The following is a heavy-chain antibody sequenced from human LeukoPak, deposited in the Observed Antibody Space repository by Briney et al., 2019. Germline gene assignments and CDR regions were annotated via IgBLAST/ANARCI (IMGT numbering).Heavy chain of an antibody. J-gene: IGHJ4*02. CDR3: ASAYCGGDCYVDY. CDR2: IYYSGST. Sequence: PSGTLSLTCTVSGGSISSYYWSWIRQPPGKGPEWIGYIYYSGSTNYNPSLKSRVTISVDTSKNQFSLKLSSVTAADTAVYYCASAYCGGDCYVDYWGQGTLVTVSS. V-gene: IGHV4-59*01. CDR1: GGSISSYY. D-gene: IGHD2-21*02.